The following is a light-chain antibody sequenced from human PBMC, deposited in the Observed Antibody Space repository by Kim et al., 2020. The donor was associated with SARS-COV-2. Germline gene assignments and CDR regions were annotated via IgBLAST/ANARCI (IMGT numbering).Light chain of an antibody. J-gene: IGKJ2*03. CDR1: QTIYHF. V-gene: IGKV1-39*01. Sequence: LSASGGDRVTITCRASQTIYHFVNWYQQKPGKTPKILIYGASTLQSGVPSRFSGSGSGTNFTLTINSVQPEDFASYYCQNSYSIPRFGQGTKLEIK. CDR3: QNSYSIPR. CDR2: GAS.